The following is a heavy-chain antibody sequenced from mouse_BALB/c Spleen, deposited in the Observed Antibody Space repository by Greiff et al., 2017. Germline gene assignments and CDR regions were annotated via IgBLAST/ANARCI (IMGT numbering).Heavy chain of an antibody. V-gene: IGHV1S56*01. CDR2: IYPGNVNT. CDR3: AREEGNWDGFAY. CDR1: GYTFTSYY. Sequence: VKLQQSGPELVKPGASVRISCKASGYTFTSYYIHWVKQRPGQGLEWIGWIYPGNVNTKYNEKFKGKATLTADKSSSTAYMQLSSLTSEDSAVYFCAREEGNWDGFAYWGQGTLVTVSA. D-gene: IGHD4-1*01. J-gene: IGHJ3*01.